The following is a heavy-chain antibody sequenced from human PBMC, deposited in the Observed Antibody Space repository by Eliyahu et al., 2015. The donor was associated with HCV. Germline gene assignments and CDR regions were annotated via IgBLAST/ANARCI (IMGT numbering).Heavy chain of an antibody. CDR3: ARDSSSSNYYYGMDV. Sequence: FENYAMHWVRQAPGKGLEYMCRISGDGGSTYYADSMKGRFTISRDNSKNSLYLQMNSLSTDDTALYYCARDSSSSNYYYGMDVWGQGTTVTVSS. CDR2: ISGDGGST. V-gene: IGHV3-43*02. CDR1: FENYA. D-gene: IGHD6-6*01. J-gene: IGHJ6*02.